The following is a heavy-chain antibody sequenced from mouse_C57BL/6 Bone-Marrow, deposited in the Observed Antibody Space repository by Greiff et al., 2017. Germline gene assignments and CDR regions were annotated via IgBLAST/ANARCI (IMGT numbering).Heavy chain of an antibody. CDR2: ISSGGDYI. J-gene: IGHJ3*01. CDR1: GFTFSSYA. CDR3: TRDQGGSMITTFAY. V-gene: IGHV5-9-1*02. D-gene: IGHD2-4*01. Sequence: VESGEGLVKPGGSLKLSCAASGFTFSSYAMSWVRQTPEKRLEWVAYISSGGDYIYYADTVKGRFTISRDNARNTLYLQMSSLKSEDTAMYYCTRDQGGSMITTFAYWGQGTLVTVSA.